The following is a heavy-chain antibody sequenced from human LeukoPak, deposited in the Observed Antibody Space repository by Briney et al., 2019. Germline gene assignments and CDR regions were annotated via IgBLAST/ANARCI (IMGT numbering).Heavy chain of an antibody. Sequence: PGGSLRLSCAASGFTFSSYAMNRVRQAPGKGLECISSISPSGGSTYYADSVKGRFTISRDSSKNTLYLQINSLRAEDTAIYYCAKKIGGYNSFDYWGQGTLVTVSS. J-gene: IGHJ4*02. CDR1: GFTFSSYA. CDR3: AKKIGGYNSFDY. V-gene: IGHV3-23*01. CDR2: ISPSGGST. D-gene: IGHD5-24*01.